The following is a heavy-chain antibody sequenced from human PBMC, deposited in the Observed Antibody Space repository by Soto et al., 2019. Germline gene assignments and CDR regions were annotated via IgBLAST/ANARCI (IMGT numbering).Heavy chain of an antibody. CDR2: ISYDGSNK. V-gene: IGHV3-30*18. D-gene: IGHD2-15*01. Sequence: GGSLRLSCEASGFTFSTYGRHWVRQAPGKGLEGVAVISYDGSNKYYADSVKGRFTISRDNSKNTLYLQMNSLRAEDTAVYYCAKDYGYCSGGSCYSSGWFDPWGQGT. CDR3: AKDYGYCSGGSCYSSGWFDP. J-gene: IGHJ5*02. CDR1: GFTFSTYG.